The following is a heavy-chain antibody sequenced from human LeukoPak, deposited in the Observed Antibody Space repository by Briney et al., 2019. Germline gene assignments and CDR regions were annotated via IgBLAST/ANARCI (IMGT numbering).Heavy chain of an antibody. J-gene: IGHJ4*02. V-gene: IGHV3-48*04. CDR1: GLTFSSYS. Sequence: PGGSLRLSCAASGLTFSSYSMSWIRQAPGKGLEWVSYISSSGSTIYYADSVKGRFTISRDNAKNSLYLQMNSLRAEDTAVYYCASSSSGRSPSPSYYFDYWGQGTLVTVSS. D-gene: IGHD6-19*01. CDR3: ASSSSGRSPSPSYYFDY. CDR2: ISSSGSTI.